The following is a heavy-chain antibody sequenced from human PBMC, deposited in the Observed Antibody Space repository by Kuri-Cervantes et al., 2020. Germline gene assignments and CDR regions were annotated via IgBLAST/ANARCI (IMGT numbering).Heavy chain of an antibody. J-gene: IGHJ3*02. Sequence: LSLTCAASGFTFSSYAMHWVRQAPGKGLEWVAVIWYDGSNKYYADSVKGRFTISRDNSKNTLYLQMNSLRAEDTAVYYCARSYYDFWSGYYMDAFDIWGQGTMVTVSS. CDR2: IWYDGSNK. CDR1: GFTFSSYA. V-gene: IGHV3-33*08. D-gene: IGHD3-3*01. CDR3: ARSYYDFWSGYYMDAFDI.